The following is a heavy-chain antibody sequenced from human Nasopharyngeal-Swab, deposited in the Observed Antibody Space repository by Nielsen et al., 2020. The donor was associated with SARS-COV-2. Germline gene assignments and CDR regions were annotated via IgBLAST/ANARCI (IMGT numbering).Heavy chain of an antibody. J-gene: IGHJ4*02. CDR1: GGSISSSSYY. CDR2: IYYSGST. CDR3: ARRSPLSHLY. Sequence: SETLSLTCTVSGGSISSSSYYWGWIRQPPGKGLEWIGSIYYSGSTYYNPSLKSRVTISVDTSKNQFSLKLSSVTAADTAVYYCARRSPLSHLYWGQGTLVTVSS. D-gene: IGHD2-2*01. V-gene: IGHV4-39*01.